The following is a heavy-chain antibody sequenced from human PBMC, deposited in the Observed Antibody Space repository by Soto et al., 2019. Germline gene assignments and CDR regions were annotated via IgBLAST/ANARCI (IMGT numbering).Heavy chain of an antibody. V-gene: IGHV4-59*01. CDR2: IYYSGST. CDR1: GGSFSSYY. CDR3: ARGNYYDSSGYYDY. D-gene: IGHD3-22*01. Sequence: SDTLSLTCTVSGGSFSSYYWSWIRQPPGKGLEWIGYIYYSGSTNYNPSLKSRVTISVDTSKNQFSLKLSSVTAADTAVYYCARGNYYDSSGYYDYWGQGTLVTVS. J-gene: IGHJ4*02.